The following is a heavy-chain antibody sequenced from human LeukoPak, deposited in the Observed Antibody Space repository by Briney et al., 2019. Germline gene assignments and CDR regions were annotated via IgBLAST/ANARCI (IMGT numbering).Heavy chain of an antibody. CDR1: GLTFSSYG. J-gene: IGHJ4*02. CDR3: AKMQGYFDY. V-gene: IGHV3-23*01. CDR2: ITGDGGTT. Sequence: GGSLRLSCEASGLTFSSYGMSWVRQAPGKGLQWVSAITGDGGTTYYADSVKGRFTISRDNSKNMLYLQMNSLRAEDTAVYYCAKMQGYFDYWGQGTLVTVSS.